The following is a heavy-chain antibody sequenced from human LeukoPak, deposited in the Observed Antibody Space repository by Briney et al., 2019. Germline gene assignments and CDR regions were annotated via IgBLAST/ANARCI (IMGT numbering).Heavy chain of an antibody. Sequence: SKTLSLTCTVSGGSISSYYWSWIRRPPGKRLEWIGYIYTSGSTNYNPSLKSRVTISVDTSKNQFSLKLNSVTAADTAVYYCAREDPRTKVPEGMDVWGQGTTVTVSS. D-gene: IGHD4/OR15-4a*01. V-gene: IGHV4-59*01. CDR3: AREDPRTKVPEGMDV. CDR2: IYTSGST. J-gene: IGHJ6*02. CDR1: GGSISSYY.